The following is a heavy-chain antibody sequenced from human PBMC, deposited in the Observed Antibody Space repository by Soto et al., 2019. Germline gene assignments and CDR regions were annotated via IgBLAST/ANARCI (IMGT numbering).Heavy chain of an antibody. V-gene: IGHV4-39*07. J-gene: IGHJ6*02. CDR3: ARERGAGDADYDILTGPYYYGMDV. D-gene: IGHD3-9*01. CDR2: IYYSGST. CDR1: GGSISSSSYY. Sequence: SETLSLTCTVSGGSISSSSYYWGWIRQPPGKGLEWIGSIYYSGSTYYNPSLKSRVTISVDTSKNQFSLKLSSVTAADTAVYYCARERGAGDADYDILTGPYYYGMDVWGQGTTVTGS.